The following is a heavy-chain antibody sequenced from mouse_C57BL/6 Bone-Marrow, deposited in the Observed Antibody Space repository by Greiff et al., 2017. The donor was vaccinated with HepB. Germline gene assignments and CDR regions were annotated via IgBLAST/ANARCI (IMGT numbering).Heavy chain of an antibody. CDR2: ISDGGSYT. CDR3: ARLGGLRRGFAY. CDR1: GFTFSSYA. V-gene: IGHV5-4*01. Sequence: EVHLVESGGGLVKPGGSLKLSCAASGFTFSSYAMSWVRQTPEKRLEWVATISDGGSYTYYPDNVKGRFTISRDNAENNLYLQMSHLKSEDTAMYYCARLGGLRRGFAYWGQGTLVTVSA. D-gene: IGHD2-4*01. J-gene: IGHJ3*01.